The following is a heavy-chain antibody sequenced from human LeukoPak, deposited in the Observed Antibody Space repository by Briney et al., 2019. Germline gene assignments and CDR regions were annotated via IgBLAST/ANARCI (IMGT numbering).Heavy chain of an antibody. CDR3: AKDGGSYYYFDY. J-gene: IGHJ4*02. V-gene: IGHV3-23*01. CDR1: GISVSGYY. CDR2: ISGSGGST. Sequence: GGSLRLSCAVSGISVSGYYMSWVRQAPGKGLEWVSAISGSGGSTYYADSVKGRFTISRDNSKNTLYLQMNSLRAEDTAVYYCAKDGGSYYYFDYWGQGTLVTVSS. D-gene: IGHD1-26*01.